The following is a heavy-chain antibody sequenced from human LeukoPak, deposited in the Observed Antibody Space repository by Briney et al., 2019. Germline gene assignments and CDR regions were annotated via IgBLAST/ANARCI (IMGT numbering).Heavy chain of an antibody. J-gene: IGHJ6*02. CDR3: AREVKRWLQLRYYYGMDV. V-gene: IGHV4-34*01. Sequence: PSETLSLTCAVYGGSFSGYYWSWIRQPPGKGLEWIGEINHSGSTNYNPSLKSRVTISVDTSKNQFSLKLSSVTAADTAVYYCAREVKRWLQLRYYYGMDVWGQGTTVIVSS. CDR1: GGSFSGYY. CDR2: INHSGST. D-gene: IGHD5-24*01.